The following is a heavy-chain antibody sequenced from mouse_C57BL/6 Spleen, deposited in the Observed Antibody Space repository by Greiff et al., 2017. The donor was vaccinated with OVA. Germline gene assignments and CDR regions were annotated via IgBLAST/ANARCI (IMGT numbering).Heavy chain of an antibody. J-gene: IGHJ2*01. V-gene: IGHV5-4*01. CDR2: ISDGGSYT. CDR3: AREGLDYDGAFDY. D-gene: IGHD2-4*01. Sequence: EVKLEESGGGLVKPGGSLKLSCAASGFTFSSYAMSWVRQTPEKRLEWVATISDGGSYTYYPDNVKGRFTISRENAKNNLYLQMSHLKSEDTAMYYCAREGLDYDGAFDYWGQGTTLTVSS. CDR1: GFTFSSYA.